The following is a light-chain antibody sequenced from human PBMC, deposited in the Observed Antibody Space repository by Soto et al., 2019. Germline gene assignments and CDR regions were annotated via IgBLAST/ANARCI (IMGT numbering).Light chain of an antibody. Sequence: SVLTQPPSVSAAPGQKVTISCSGSSSNIGKNYVSWYQQLPGTAPKLLIYDNNKRPSGIPDRFSGSKSGTSATLGITGLQTGDEADYYCGTWDSSLSAGCVFGGGTQLTVL. CDR2: DNN. V-gene: IGLV1-51*01. J-gene: IGLJ7*01. CDR1: SSNIGKNY. CDR3: GTWDSSLSAGCV.